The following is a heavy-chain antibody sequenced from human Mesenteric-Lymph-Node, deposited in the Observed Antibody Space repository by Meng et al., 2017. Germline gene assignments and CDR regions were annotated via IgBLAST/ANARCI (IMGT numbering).Heavy chain of an antibody. CDR2: INTDASST. CDR1: GFTFSSYN. CDR3: AHSSGYYYYFDY. J-gene: IGHJ4*02. V-gene: IGHV3-74*03. Sequence: GESLKISCAASGFTFSSYNMHWVRQTPGEGLVWVSRINTDASSTTYADSVKGRFTISRDDAKNTVYLQMNSLRAEDTAVYYCAHSSGYYYYFDYWGQGTLVTVSS. D-gene: IGHD3-22*01.